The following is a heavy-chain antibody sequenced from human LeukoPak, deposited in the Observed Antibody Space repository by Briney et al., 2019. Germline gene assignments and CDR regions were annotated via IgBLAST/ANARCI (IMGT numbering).Heavy chain of an antibody. CDR1: GFTFSSYG. CDR3: AKVPICSSTSCSAYYFDY. J-gene: IGHJ4*02. V-gene: IGHV3-23*01. CDR2: IRGSGGST. D-gene: IGHD2-2*01. Sequence: GGSLRLSCAASGFTFSSYGMSWVRQAPGKGLEWVSAIRGSGGSTYYADSVKGRFTISRDNSKNTLYLQMNSLRAEDTAVYYCAKVPICSSTSCSAYYFDYWGQGTLVTVSS.